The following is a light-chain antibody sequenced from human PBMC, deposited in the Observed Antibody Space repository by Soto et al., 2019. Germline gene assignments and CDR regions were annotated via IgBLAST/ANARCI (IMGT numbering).Light chain of an antibody. CDR3: GTWDRSLSRV. Sequence: QSVLTQPPSVSAAPGQKVTISCSGSSSNIGNNYVSWYQQLPGTAPKLLIYDNNKRPSGIPDRFSGSKSGTSATLGITGLQTGDEAEYSCGTWDRSLSRVFRTGTKVTVL. CDR2: DNN. CDR1: SSNIGNNY. V-gene: IGLV1-51*01. J-gene: IGLJ1*01.